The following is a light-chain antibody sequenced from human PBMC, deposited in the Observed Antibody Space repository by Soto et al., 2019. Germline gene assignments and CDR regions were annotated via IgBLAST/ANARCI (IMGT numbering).Light chain of an antibody. CDR3: QQRSNWPPG. CDR1: QSVSSY. Sequence: EIVLTQSPATVSLSPGERATLSCRASQSVSSYLAWYQQKPGQAPRLLIYDASNRATGIPARFSGSGSGTDFTLTISSLEPEDFAVYYCQQRSNWPPGFGPGTKVDIK. J-gene: IGKJ3*01. V-gene: IGKV3-11*01. CDR2: DAS.